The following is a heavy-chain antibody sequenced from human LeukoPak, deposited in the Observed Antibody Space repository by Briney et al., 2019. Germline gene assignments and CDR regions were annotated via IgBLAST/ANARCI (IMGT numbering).Heavy chain of an antibody. V-gene: IGHV1-2*02. Sequence: ASVTVSFKASVYTFTHYYMHWVGQAPGQGREWMGWINPNSGGTNYAQKFQGRVTMTTDTSINTAYMELNRLRSDDTAVYYCARGEGCSSTRCYYYYYMDVWGKGTTVTVSS. CDR2: INPNSGGT. J-gene: IGHJ6*03. CDR1: VYTFTHYY. D-gene: IGHD2-2*01. CDR3: ARGEGCSSTRCYYYYYMDV.